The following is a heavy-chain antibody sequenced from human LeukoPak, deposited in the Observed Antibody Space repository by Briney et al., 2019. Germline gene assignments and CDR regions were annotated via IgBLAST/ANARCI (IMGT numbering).Heavy chain of an antibody. J-gene: IGHJ4*02. CDR3: EAGHFDY. CDR1: GFAFSNYN. D-gene: IGHD6-19*01. CDR2: ITDNGDRT. V-gene: IGHV3-64*03. Sequence: GSLRLSCSASGFAFSNYNIHWVRQAPGKGLEYVSAITDNGDRTYYVDSVRGRSTISRDNSKNTVYLQMSSLRPEDTAVYYCEAGHFDYWGQGTLVTVSS.